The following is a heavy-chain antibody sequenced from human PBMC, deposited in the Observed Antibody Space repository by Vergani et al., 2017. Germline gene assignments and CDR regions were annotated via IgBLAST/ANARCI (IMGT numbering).Heavy chain of an antibody. V-gene: IGHV1-2*02. CDR3: AAPKKSGAKGQGAFDI. D-gene: IGHD7-27*01. Sequence: QVQLVQSGAEVKKPGASVKVSCKASGYTFTGYYMHWVRQAPGQGLEWMGWINPNSGGTNYAQKFQGRVTITADKSTSTAYMELSSLRSEDTAVYYCAAPKKSGAKGQGAFDIWGQGTMVTVSS. CDR1: GYTFTGYY. CDR2: INPNSGGT. J-gene: IGHJ3*02.